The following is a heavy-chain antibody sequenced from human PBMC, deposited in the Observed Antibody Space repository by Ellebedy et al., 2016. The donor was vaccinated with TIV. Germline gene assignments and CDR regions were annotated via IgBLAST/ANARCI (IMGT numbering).Heavy chain of an antibody. Sequence: GGSLRLXXAASGFTFSIYWMSWVRQAPGKGLEWVANIKQDAGEKYYVDSVKGRFSISRDNAKNSVYLQMNSLRAEDTAVYYCARGPVPPGYWGQGTLVTVSS. J-gene: IGHJ4*02. CDR1: GFTFSIYW. D-gene: IGHD4-17*01. CDR2: IKQDAGEK. V-gene: IGHV3-7*01. CDR3: ARGPVPPGY.